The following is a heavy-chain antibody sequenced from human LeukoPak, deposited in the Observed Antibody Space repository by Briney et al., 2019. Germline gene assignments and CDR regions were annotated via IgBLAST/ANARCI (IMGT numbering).Heavy chain of an antibody. D-gene: IGHD4-17*01. CDR2: INPNSGGT. J-gene: IGHJ6*02. CDR1: GYTFTGYY. CDR3: ANSGPTVTSYGMDV. V-gene: IGHV1-2*02. Sequence: GASVKVSCKASGYTFTGYYMHWVRQAPGQGLEWMGWINPNSGGTNYAQKFQGRVTMARDTSISTAYMELSRLRSDDTAVYYCANSGPTVTSYGMDVWGQGTTVTVSS.